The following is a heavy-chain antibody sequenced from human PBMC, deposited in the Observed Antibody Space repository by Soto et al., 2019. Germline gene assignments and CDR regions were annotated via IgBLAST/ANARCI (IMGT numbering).Heavy chain of an antibody. CDR2: ISYDGSNK. CDR1: GFTFSSYA. Sequence: GSLRLSCAASGFTFSSYAMHWVRQAPGKGLEWVAVISYDGSNKYYADSVKGRFTISRDNSKNTLYLQMNSLRAEDTAVYYCARDCIAAAVNYYYGMDVWGQGTTVTVSS. V-gene: IGHV3-30-3*01. J-gene: IGHJ6*02. D-gene: IGHD6-13*01. CDR3: ARDCIAAAVNYYYGMDV.